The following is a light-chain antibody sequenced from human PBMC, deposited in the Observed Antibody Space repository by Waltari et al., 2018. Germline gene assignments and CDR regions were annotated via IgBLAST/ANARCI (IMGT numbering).Light chain of an antibody. CDR1: QSLIRY. CDR2: DAS. CDR3: QKRYNWPVT. V-gene: IGKV3-11*01. Sequence: EIVLTQSPATLSLSPGGRATLSCRASQSLIRYLAWYQQKPGQAPRLLIYDASNRATGIPARFSGSGSGTDSTLTINSLEPEDFAVYYCQKRYNWPVTFGGGTRVEIK. J-gene: IGKJ4*01.